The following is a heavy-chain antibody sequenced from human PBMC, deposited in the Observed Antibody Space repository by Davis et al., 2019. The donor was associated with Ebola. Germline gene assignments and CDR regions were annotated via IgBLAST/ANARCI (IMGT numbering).Heavy chain of an antibody. CDR3: ATLPGYY. V-gene: IGHV3-7*01. D-gene: IGHD1-26*01. CDR2: IKEDGSEK. CDR1: GFTFSSYW. J-gene: IGHJ4*02. Sequence: GESLKISCAASGFTFSSYWMSWVRQAPGKGLEWVANIKEDGSEKHYVDSVKGRFTISRDNSKNTLYLQMNNLRVEDTAVYYCATLPGYYWGQGTLVTVSS.